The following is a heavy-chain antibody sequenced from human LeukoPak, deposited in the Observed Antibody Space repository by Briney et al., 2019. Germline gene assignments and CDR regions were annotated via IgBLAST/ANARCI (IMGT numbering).Heavy chain of an antibody. Sequence: KISCKGSGYSFTSYWIGWVRQAPGQGLEWMGGIIPIFGTANYAQKFQGRVTITADESTSTAYMELSSLRSEDTAVYYCARDGDYGGNFFFDYWGQGTLVTVSS. CDR3: ARDGDYGGNFFFDY. J-gene: IGHJ4*02. D-gene: IGHD4-23*01. V-gene: IGHV1-69*01. CDR1: GYSFTSYW. CDR2: IIPIFGTA.